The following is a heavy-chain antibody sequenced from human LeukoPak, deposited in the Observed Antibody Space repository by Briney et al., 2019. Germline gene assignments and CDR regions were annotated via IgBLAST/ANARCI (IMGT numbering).Heavy chain of an antibody. Sequence: GGSLRLSRAASGFTSSRYGMHCVRQAPGKGLEWVAVISYDGSNKYYADSVKGRFTISRDNSKNTPYLQMNSLRAEDTAVYYCAKLPVVDTGMADYWGQGTLVTVSS. D-gene: IGHD5-18*01. V-gene: IGHV3-30*18. CDR2: ISYDGSNK. J-gene: IGHJ4*02. CDR3: AKLPVVDTGMADY. CDR1: GFTSSRYG.